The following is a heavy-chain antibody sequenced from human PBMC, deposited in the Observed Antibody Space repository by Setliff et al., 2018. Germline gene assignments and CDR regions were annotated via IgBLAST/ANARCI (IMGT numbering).Heavy chain of an antibody. J-gene: IGHJ4*02. CDR2: ISVYNGDT. V-gene: IGHV1-18*01. CDR1: GYTFRNYA. Sequence: GASVKVSCKASGYTFRNYAFAWVRQAPGQGLEWVGWISVYNGDTNYAQKFQGRVTITTDEPTSTAYMELSSLRSEDTAVYYCARGNYYDSSGYSVDYWGQGTLVTVSS. D-gene: IGHD3-22*01. CDR3: ARGNYYDSSGYSVDY.